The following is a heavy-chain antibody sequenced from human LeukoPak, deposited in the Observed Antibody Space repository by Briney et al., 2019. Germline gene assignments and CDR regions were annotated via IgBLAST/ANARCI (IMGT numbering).Heavy chain of an antibody. J-gene: IGHJ3*02. D-gene: IGHD3-10*01. CDR1: GFTFDDYA. CDR3: AKDVDRPGLLWFGANAFDI. CDR2: ISGDGGST. Sequence: PGGSLRLSCAASGFTFDDYAMHWVRQAPGKGLEWVSLISGDGGSTYYADSVKGRFTISRDNSKNSLYLQMNSLRTEDTALYYCAKDVDRPGLLWFGANAFDIWDQGTMVTVSS. V-gene: IGHV3-43*02.